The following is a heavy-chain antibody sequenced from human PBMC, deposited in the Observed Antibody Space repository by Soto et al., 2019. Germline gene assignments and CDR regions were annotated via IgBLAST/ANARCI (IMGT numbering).Heavy chain of an antibody. CDR1: GFTVSSNY. CDR3: ASNDYGGNSADY. J-gene: IGHJ4*02. V-gene: IGHV3-66*01. D-gene: IGHD4-17*01. Sequence: EVQLVESGGGLVQPGGSLRLSCAASGFTVSSNYMSWVRQAPGKGLEWVSVIYSGGSTYYADSVKGRLTISRVNSKNTLYLQMNSLRAEDTAVYYCASNDYGGNSADYWGQGTLVTVSS. CDR2: IYSGGST.